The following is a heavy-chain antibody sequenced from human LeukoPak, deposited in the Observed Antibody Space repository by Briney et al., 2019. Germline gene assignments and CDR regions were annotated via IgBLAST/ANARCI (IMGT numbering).Heavy chain of an antibody. D-gene: IGHD6-13*01. CDR1: GGSISSGDYY. J-gene: IGHJ5*02. CDR2: IYYSGST. V-gene: IGHV4-30-4*01. CDR3: AREGSSSWLNWFDP. Sequence: SETLSLTCTVSGGSISSGDYYWSWIRQPPGKGLEWIGYIYYSGSTYYNPSLKSRVTISVDTSKNQFSLKLSSVTAADTAVYYCAREGSSSWLNWFDPWGQGTLVTVSS.